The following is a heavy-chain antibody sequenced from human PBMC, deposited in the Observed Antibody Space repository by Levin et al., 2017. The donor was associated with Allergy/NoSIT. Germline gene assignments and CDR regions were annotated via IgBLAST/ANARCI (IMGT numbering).Heavy chain of an antibody. J-gene: IGHJ3*02. Sequence: SETLSLTCTVSGGSISSSSYYWGWIRQPPGKGLEWIGSIYYSGSTYYNPSLKSRVTISVDTSKNQFSLKLSSVTAADTAVYYCASQLDGYRTSDIWGQGTMVTVSS. CDR2: IYYSGST. CDR3: ASQLDGYRTSDI. D-gene: IGHD5-24*01. CDR1: GGSISSSSYY. V-gene: IGHV4-39*01.